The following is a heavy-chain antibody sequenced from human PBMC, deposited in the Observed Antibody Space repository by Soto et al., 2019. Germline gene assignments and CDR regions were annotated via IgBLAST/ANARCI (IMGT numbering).Heavy chain of an antibody. CDR3: GTMPIVVEPAPMDV. CDR1: GGSISSGDYY. D-gene: IGHD2-2*01. CDR2: IYYSGRT. V-gene: IGHV4-30-4*01. Sequence: PSETLSLTCTASGGSISSGDYYWSWIRQPPGKGLEWIGYIYYSGRTSYNASLKSRASISVDPSNNQFSLKLHSLTAADTAVYFCGTMPIVVEPAPMDVWGPGTSVTVSS. J-gene: IGHJ6*02.